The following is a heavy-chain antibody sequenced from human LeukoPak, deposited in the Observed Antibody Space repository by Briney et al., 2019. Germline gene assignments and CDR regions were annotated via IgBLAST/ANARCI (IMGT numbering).Heavy chain of an antibody. CDR2: VSGSDDST. J-gene: IGHJ4*02. CDR1: GFTFSRYA. V-gene: IGHV3-23*01. Sequence: GGSLRLSCAASGFTFSRYAMSWVRQAPGKGLECVSGVSGSDDSTYYADSVKGRFTISRENSKNTLYLQMNSLRAEDTAVYYCAKEKSYNDAFDYWGQGTLVTVSS. CDR3: AKEKSYNDAFDY. D-gene: IGHD5-24*01.